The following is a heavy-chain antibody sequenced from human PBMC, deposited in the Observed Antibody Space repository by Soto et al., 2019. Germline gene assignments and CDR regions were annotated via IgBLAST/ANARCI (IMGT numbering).Heavy chain of an antibody. V-gene: IGHV2-5*02. J-gene: IGHJ6*02. Sequence: QITLKESGPTLVKPTQTLTLTCNFTGFSLSTSGVGVGWIRQPPGKALEWLALIYWDDYKRYSPSLKSRLTITKDTSKSQVVLTMTNMDPVDTATYYCAPTEATIIRGYGLDVWGQGTTVTVSS. CDR1: GFSLSTSGVG. CDR3: APTEATIIRGYGLDV. CDR2: IYWDDYK. D-gene: IGHD3-10*01.